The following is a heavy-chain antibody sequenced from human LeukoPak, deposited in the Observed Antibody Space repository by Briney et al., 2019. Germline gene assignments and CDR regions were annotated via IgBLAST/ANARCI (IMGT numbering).Heavy chain of an antibody. J-gene: IGHJ6*03. D-gene: IGHD6-6*01. CDR1: GYTFTGYY. CDR3: ARDLEYSSSEYYYYYYMDV. V-gene: IGHV1-2*02. Sequence: GASVKVSCKASGYTFTGYYMHWVRQAPGQGLEWMGWINPNSGGTNYAQKFQGRVTMTRDTSISTAYVELSRLRSDDTAVYYCARDLEYSSSEYYYYYYMDVWGKGTTVTVSS. CDR2: INPNSGGT.